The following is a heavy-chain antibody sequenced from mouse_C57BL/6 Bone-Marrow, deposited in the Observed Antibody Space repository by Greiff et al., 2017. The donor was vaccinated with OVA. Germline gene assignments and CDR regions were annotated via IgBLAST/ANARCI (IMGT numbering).Heavy chain of an antibody. Sequence: VKLMESGPGLVQPSQSLSITCTVSGFSLTSYGVHWVRQSPGKGLEWLGVIWRGGSTDYNAAFMSRLSITKDNSKSQVFFKMNSLQADDTAIYYCAKNPSLLRYCYAMDYWGQGTSVTVSS. D-gene: IGHD1-1*01. J-gene: IGHJ4*01. CDR2: IWRGGST. V-gene: IGHV2-5*01. CDR3: AKNPSLLRYCYAMDY. CDR1: GFSLTSYG.